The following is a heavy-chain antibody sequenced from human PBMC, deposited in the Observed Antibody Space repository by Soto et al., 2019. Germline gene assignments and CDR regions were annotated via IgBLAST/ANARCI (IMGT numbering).Heavy chain of an antibody. V-gene: IGHV4-30-2*01. CDR1: GGSISSGGYS. Sequence: SETLSLTCAVSGGSISSGGYSWSWIRQPPGKGLEWIGYIYHSGSTYYNPSLKSRVTISVDRSKNQFSLKLSSVTAADTAVYYCARDQRMGLYYYYGMDVWGQGTTVTVSS. J-gene: IGHJ6*02. CDR3: ARDQRMGLYYYYGMDV. CDR2: IYHSGST.